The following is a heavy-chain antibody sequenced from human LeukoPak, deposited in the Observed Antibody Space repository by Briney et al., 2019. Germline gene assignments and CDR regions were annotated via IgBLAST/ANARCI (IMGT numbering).Heavy chain of an antibody. V-gene: IGHV3-23*01. CDR2: ISGSGGST. CDR1: GFTFSSYA. D-gene: IGHD2-15*01. J-gene: IGHJ4*02. Sequence: GSLRLSCAASGFTFSSYAMSWVRQAPGKGLEWVSAISGSGGSTYYADSVKGRFTISRDNSKNTLYLQMNSLRAEGTAVYYCAKDMVVDIVVVVAAYFDYWGQGTLVTVSS. CDR3: AKDMVVDIVVVVAAYFDY.